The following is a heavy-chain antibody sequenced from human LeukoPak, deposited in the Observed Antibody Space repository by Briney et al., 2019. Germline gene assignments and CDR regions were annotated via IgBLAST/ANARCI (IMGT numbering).Heavy chain of an antibody. Sequence: SETLSLTCAVYGGSFSGYYWSWIRQPPGKGLEWIGYIYHSGSTYYNPSLKSRVTISVDTSKNQFSLKLSSVTAADTAVYYCARLAAAGDNYFDYWGQGTLVTVSS. CDR1: GGSFSGYY. V-gene: IGHV4-34*01. CDR2: IYHSGST. D-gene: IGHD6-13*01. J-gene: IGHJ4*02. CDR3: ARLAAAGDNYFDY.